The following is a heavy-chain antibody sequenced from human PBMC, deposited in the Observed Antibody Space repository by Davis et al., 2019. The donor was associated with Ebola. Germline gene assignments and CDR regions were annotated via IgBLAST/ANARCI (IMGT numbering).Heavy chain of an antibody. J-gene: IGHJ4*02. CDR1: GFTFSNHW. Sequence: PGGSLRLSCVASGFTFSNHWMSWVRQAPGKGLEWVSAISGSGGSTYYADSVKGRFTISRDNSKNTLYLQMNSLRAEDTAVYYCAKLVEYYYDSSGSPFYLWGQGTLVTVSS. D-gene: IGHD3-22*01. CDR3: AKLVEYYYDSSGSPFYL. V-gene: IGHV3-23*01. CDR2: ISGSGGST.